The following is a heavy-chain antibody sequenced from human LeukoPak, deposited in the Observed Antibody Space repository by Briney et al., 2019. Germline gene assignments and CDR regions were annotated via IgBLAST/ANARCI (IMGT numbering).Heavy chain of an antibody. CDR2: ISAYNGNT. CDR1: GYTFTSYG. CDR3: ARRCSGGSCYGYYGMDV. D-gene: IGHD2-15*01. J-gene: IGHJ6*02. V-gene: IGHV1-18*01. Sequence: GASVKVSCKASGYTFTSYGISWVRQAPGQGLEWMGWISAYNGNTNYAQKLQGRVTMTTDTSTSTAYMELRSLRSDDTAVYYCARRCSGGSCYGYYGMDVWGQGTTVTASS.